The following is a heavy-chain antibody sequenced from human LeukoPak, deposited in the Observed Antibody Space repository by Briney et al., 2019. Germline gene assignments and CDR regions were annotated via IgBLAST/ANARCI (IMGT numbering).Heavy chain of an antibody. CDR1: GFTFRNYV. J-gene: IGHJ4*02. CDR2: ISGSGSNA. Sequence: GGSLRLSCAVSGFTFRNYVMKWVRQAPGKGLEWVSGISGSGSNANYADSVKGRFTISRDNSKNTLYLQMNSLRAEDTAVYYCAKSHNSGWYTIDYWGQGTLVTVSS. V-gene: IGHV3-23*01. CDR3: AKSHNSGWYTIDY. D-gene: IGHD6-19*01.